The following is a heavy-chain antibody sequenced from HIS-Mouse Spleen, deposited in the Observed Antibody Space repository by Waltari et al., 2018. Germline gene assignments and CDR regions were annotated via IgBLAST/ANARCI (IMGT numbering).Heavy chain of an antibody. CDR3: ARDQAIFYYYGMDV. D-gene: IGHD3-3*01. J-gene: IGHJ6*02. V-gene: IGHV4-39*07. CDR2: IYYSGST. Sequence: QLQLQESGPGLVKPSETLSLTCTVSGGSISSSRYYWGWIRQPPGKGLEWIGSIYYSGSTYYNPSLKSRVTISVDTSKNQFSLKLSSVTAADTAVYYCARDQAIFYYYGMDVWGQGTTVTVSS. CDR1: GGSISSSRYY.